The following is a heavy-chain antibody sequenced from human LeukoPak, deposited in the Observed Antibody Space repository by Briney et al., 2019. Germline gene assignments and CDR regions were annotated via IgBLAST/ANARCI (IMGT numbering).Heavy chain of an antibody. Sequence: SETLSLTCTVSGGSISSSSYYWGWIRQPPGKGLEWIGNIYYSGSNYYNPSPKSRVTMSVDTSKNQFSLKLTSVTAADTAVYYCAIPMTGYSSGWFHWGQGTLVTVSS. D-gene: IGHD6-19*01. J-gene: IGHJ4*02. CDR3: AIPMTGYSSGWFH. CDR1: GGSISSSSYY. CDR2: IYYSGSN. V-gene: IGHV4-39*01.